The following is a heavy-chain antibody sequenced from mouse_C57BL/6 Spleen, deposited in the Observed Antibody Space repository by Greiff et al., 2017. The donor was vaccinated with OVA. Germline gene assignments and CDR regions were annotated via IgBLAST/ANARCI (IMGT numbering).Heavy chain of an antibody. J-gene: IGHJ3*01. D-gene: IGHD2-5*01. V-gene: IGHV2-2*01. CDR3: ASYSNYVWFAY. Sequence: QVQLKQSGPGLVQPSQSLSITCTVSGFSLTSYGVHWVRQSPGKGLEWLGVIWSGGSTDYNAAFISRLSISKDNSKSQVFFKMNSLQADDTSTYYCASYSNYVWFAYWGQGTLVTVSA. CDR1: GFSLTSYG. CDR2: IWSGGST.